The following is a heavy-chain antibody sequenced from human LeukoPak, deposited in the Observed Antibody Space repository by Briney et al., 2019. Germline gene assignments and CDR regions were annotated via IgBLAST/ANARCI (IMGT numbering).Heavy chain of an antibody. CDR2: IYYSGST. J-gene: IGHJ3*02. CDR1: GGSISSYY. D-gene: IGHD5-24*01. CDR3: ARGPRRDGYNYVHAFDI. V-gene: IGHV4-59*01. Sequence: SETLSLTCTVSGGSISSYYWSWIRQPPGKGLEWIGYIYYSGSTNYSPSLKSRVTISVDTSKNQFSLKLSSVTAADTAVYYCARGPRRDGYNYVHAFDIWGQGTMVTVSS.